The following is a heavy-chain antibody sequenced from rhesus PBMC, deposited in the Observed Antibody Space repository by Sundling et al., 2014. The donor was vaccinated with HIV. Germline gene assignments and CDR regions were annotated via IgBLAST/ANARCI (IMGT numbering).Heavy chain of an antibody. D-gene: IGHD2-15*01. J-gene: IGHJ1*01. CDR3: VRDLECISVYCSGPFEYFEL. CDR2: INPKTGGS. CDR1: GYTFSDYH. V-gene: IGHV1-138*01. Sequence: QVQLVQSGPEVKKPGSSVKVSCKASGYTFSDYHIYWVRQAPGQGLEWMGEINPKTGGSDYSQKFQGRVTMTRDTSTSTAYMELSSLRSEDTAVYYCVRDLECISVYCSGPFEYFELWGQGALVTVSS.